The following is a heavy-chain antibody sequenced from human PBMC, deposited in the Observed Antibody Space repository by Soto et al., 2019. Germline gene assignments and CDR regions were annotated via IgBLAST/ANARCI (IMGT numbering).Heavy chain of an antibody. V-gene: IGHV4-59*01. CDR1: GDSINTYY. D-gene: IGHD5-12*01. J-gene: IGHJ4*02. Sequence: SETLSLTCTVSGDSINTYYWSWIRQPPGKGLEWIGHIYRSGTTRYNPSVESRVAISVDTSKSQFSLELSSVTAADTAVYYCARVQMATIYFDYWGQGILVTVSS. CDR3: ARVQMATIYFDY. CDR2: IYRSGTT.